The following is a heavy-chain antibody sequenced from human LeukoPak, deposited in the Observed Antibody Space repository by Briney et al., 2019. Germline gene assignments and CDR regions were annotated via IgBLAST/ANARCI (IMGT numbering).Heavy chain of an antibody. V-gene: IGHV3-21*01. D-gene: IGHD4-17*01. CDR2: FSSSGGYT. Sequence: GGSLRLSCAASGFTFSSYSMTWVRQAPGKGLEWVSSFSSSGGYTYYADSLKGRFTISRDNAKESLYLQINSLRAEDTAVYFCARGGTVTTFLQYWYRDLWAVAPWSLSPQ. CDR3: ARGGTVTTFLQYWYRDL. CDR1: GFTFSSYS. J-gene: IGHJ2*01.